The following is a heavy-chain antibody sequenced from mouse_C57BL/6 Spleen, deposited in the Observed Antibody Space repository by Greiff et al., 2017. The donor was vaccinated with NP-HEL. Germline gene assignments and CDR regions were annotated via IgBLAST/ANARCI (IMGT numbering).Heavy chain of an antibody. Sequence: EVKLMESEGGLVQPGSSMKLSCTASGFTFSDYYMAWVRQVPEKGLEWVANINYDGSSTYYLDSLKSRFIISRDNAKNILYLQMSSLKSEDTATYYCARERDNWYFDVWGTGTTVTVSS. CDR2: INYDGSST. V-gene: IGHV5-16*01. D-gene: IGHD3-3*01. J-gene: IGHJ1*03. CDR1: GFTFSDYY. CDR3: ARERDNWYFDV.